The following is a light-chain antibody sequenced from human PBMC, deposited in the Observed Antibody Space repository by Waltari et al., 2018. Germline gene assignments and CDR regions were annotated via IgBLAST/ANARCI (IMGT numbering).Light chain of an antibody. Sequence: ESVLAQTPGTLALSPGERDTLSCRASQSVSSNYLAWYQQRPGQAPRLLIHGSSSRATGIPDRFSGSGSGTDFTLTISRLEPEDFAVYYCQQYGRSWNTFGQGTKLEIK. CDR3: QQYGRSWNT. CDR1: QSVSSNY. J-gene: IGKJ2*01. CDR2: GSS. V-gene: IGKV3-20*01.